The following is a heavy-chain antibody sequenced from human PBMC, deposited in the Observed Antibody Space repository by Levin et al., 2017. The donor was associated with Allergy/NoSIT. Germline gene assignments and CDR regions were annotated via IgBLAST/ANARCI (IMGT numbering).Heavy chain of an antibody. Sequence: GGSLRLSCAASGFTFSSYAMHWVRQAPGKGLEWVAVISYDGSNKYYADSVKGRFTISRDNSKNTLYLQMNSLRAEDTAVYYCARDGYCSGGSCYSGYYYYYGMDVWGQGTTVTVSS. V-gene: IGHV3-30-3*01. J-gene: IGHJ6*02. D-gene: IGHD2-15*01. CDR1: GFTFSSYA. CDR2: ISYDGSNK. CDR3: ARDGYCSGGSCYSGYYYYYGMDV.